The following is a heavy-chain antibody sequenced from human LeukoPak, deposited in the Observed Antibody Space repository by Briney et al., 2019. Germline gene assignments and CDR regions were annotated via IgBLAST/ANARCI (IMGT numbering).Heavy chain of an antibody. CDR2: INPNSGGT. J-gene: IGHJ4*02. D-gene: IGHD2-15*01. V-gene: IGHV1-2*02. CDR1: GYTFTGYY. CDR3: ARGLAAALGYFDY. Sequence: ASVKVSCKAFGYTFTGYYMHWVRQAPGQGPEWMGCINPNSGGTNYAQKFQGRVTMTRDTSISTVYMELSRLRSDGTAVFYCARGLAAALGYFDYWGQGTLVTVSS.